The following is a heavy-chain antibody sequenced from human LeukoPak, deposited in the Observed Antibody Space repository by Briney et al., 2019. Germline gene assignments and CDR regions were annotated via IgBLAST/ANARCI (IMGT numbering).Heavy chain of an antibody. CDR1: GFTFSSYW. CDR2: ISGSNSYI. Sequence: GGSLRLSCAASGFTFSSYWMSWVRQAPGKGLEWVSSISGSNSYIYYADSMKGRFTISRDNAKNSLYLQMNSLRAEDTAVYYCAELGITMIGGVWGKGTTVTISS. CDR3: AELGITMIGGV. D-gene: IGHD3-10*02. V-gene: IGHV3-21*01. J-gene: IGHJ6*04.